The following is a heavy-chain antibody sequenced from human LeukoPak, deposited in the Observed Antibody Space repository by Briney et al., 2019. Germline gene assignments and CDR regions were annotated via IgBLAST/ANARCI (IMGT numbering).Heavy chain of an antibody. D-gene: IGHD4-17*01. CDR2: ISSSSSYI. J-gene: IGHJ4*02. CDR1: GFTFSSYS. V-gene: IGHV3-21*01. Sequence: PGGSLRLSCAASGFTFSSYSMNWVRQAPGKGLEWVSSISSSSSYIYYADSVKGRFTISRDNAKNSLYLQMNSLRAEDTAVYYCAKARYGDFRPSFDYWGQGTLVTVSS. CDR3: AKARYGDFRPSFDY.